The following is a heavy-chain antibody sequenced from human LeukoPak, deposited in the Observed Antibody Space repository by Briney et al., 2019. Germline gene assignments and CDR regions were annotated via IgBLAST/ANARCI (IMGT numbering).Heavy chain of an antibody. Sequence: SETLSLTCTVSGCSISSYYWSWIRQPPGKGLEWIGYIYYSGSSNYNPSLKSRVTISVDTSKNHFSLKLSSVTAGGTAVYYCARELVGAGPRNYDFDYWGQGTLVTVSS. CDR2: IYYSGSS. CDR3: ARELVGAGPRNYDFDY. J-gene: IGHJ4*02. V-gene: IGHV4-59*01. D-gene: IGHD1-26*01. CDR1: GCSISSYY.